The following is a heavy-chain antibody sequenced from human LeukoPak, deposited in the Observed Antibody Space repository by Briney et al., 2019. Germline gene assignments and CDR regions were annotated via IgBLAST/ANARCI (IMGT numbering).Heavy chain of an antibody. J-gene: IGHJ5*02. CDR2: VYTSGGT. CDR3: ATARYCSSTSCYRGDWFDP. V-gene: IGHV4-4*07. D-gene: IGHD2-2*02. Sequence: SETLSLTCAVSGASLSSYYWSWIRQPAGKGLEWIGRVYTSGGTNYNPSLKSRVTMSLDTSKNQFSLKLSSVTAADTAVYYCATARYCSSTSCYRGDWFDPWGQGTLVTVSS. CDR1: GASLSSYY.